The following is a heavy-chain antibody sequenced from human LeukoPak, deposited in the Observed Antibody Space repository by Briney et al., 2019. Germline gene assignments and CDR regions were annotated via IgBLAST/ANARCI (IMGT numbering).Heavy chain of an antibody. CDR3: ARELGIAAAGILDAFDV. D-gene: IGHD6-13*01. Sequence: SQTLSLTCTVSGYSISSGYYWGWIRPPPGKGLEWIGSIYHGSTSYNPSLKSRVTISVDTSRNQFSLKLSSVTAADTAVYYCARELGIAAAGILDAFDVWGQGTMVTVSS. CDR2: IYHGST. V-gene: IGHV4-38-2*02. CDR1: GYSISSGYY. J-gene: IGHJ3*01.